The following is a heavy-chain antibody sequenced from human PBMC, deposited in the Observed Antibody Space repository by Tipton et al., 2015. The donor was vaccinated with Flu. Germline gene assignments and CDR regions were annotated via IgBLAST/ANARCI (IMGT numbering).Heavy chain of an antibody. D-gene: IGHD1-26*01. V-gene: IGHV4-39*07. CDR1: GGSIISSSFY. J-gene: IGHJ5*01. CDR2: IYYNGNT. Sequence: TLSLTCTVSGGSIISSSFYWGWIRQPPGKGLEWIGNIYYNGNTYYNPPLKSRVTVSVDTSKNQLSLKLTSVTAADSAVYYCASARQWGSYFDWFDSWGQGTLVTVSS. CDR3: ASARQWGSYFDWFDS.